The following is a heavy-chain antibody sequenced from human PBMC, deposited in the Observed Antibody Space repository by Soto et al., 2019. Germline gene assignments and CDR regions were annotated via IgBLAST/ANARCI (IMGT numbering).Heavy chain of an antibody. CDR1: GFTFSDYG. D-gene: IGHD6-6*01. CDR3: AKEMYPRTVLDSSSPWGDY. CDR2: MSYAGTYK. V-gene: IGHV3-30*18. Sequence: QVQLVESGGGVVQPGRSLRLSCAVSGFTFSDYGMHWVRQAPGKGLEWVAVMSYAGTYKYYADSVKGRFTISRDPSGNTLFLQMNSLRLEDTAVYFCAKEMYPRTVLDSSSPWGDYWGQGTLVTVSS. J-gene: IGHJ4*02.